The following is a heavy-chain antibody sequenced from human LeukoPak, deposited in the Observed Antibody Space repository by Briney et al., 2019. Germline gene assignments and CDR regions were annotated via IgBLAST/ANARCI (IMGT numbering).Heavy chain of an antibody. Sequence: PSETLSLTCTVSGGSISSYYWSWIRQPPGKGLEWIGYIYYSGSTNYNPSLKSRVTTSVDTSKNQFSLELSSVTAADTAVYYCARWGSITTARFDYWGQGTLVTVSS. J-gene: IGHJ4*02. CDR1: GGSISSYY. CDR3: ARWGSITTARFDY. D-gene: IGHD3-16*01. V-gene: IGHV4-59*01. CDR2: IYYSGST.